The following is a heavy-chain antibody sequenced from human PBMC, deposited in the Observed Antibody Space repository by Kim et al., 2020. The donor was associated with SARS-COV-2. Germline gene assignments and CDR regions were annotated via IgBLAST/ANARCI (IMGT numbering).Heavy chain of an antibody. V-gene: IGHV3-23*01. J-gene: IGHJ2*01. CDR2: ICDIGGSL. Sequence: GGSLRLSCAASGFTFSTYAMSWVRQAPGKGMEWVSAICDIGGSLKYADSVKGRFTISRDNSKNTVYLQMNSLRGEDTAVYYCAKDRGGHLPLWYYVLWGRGTLVNVSS. CDR1: GFTFSTYA. CDR3: AKDRGGHLPLWYYVL. D-gene: IGHD3-16*01.